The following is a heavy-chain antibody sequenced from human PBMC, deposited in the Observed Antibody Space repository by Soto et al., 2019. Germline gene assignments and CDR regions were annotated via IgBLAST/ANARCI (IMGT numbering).Heavy chain of an antibody. Sequence: EVQLLESGGGLVQPGGSLRLSCAASGFTYSSYAMSWVRQAPGKGLEWVSAISGSGGSTYYADSVKGRFTISRDNSKNTLYLQMNSLRAEDTAVYYCAMGGGYCSSTGCYPFDYWGQGTLVTVSS. CDR1: GFTYSSYA. V-gene: IGHV3-23*01. CDR3: AMGGGYCSSTGCYPFDY. J-gene: IGHJ4*02. CDR2: ISGSGGST. D-gene: IGHD2-2*03.